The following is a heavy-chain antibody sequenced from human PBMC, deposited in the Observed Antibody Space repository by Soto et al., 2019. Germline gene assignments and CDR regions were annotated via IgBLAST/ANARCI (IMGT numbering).Heavy chain of an antibody. J-gene: IGHJ4*02. D-gene: IGHD1-26*01. Sequence: EVQVVESGGGLVQPGRSLRLSCVASGFTFDDYAMQWVRQAPGKGLEWVSGISWNSGSIGYADSVKGRFTISRDNAKTSLYLQMNRLRAEDTALYYCTRDLRGATSYWGQGTLVTVSS. CDR3: TRDLRGATSY. CDR2: ISWNSGSI. V-gene: IGHV3-9*01. CDR1: GFTFDDYA.